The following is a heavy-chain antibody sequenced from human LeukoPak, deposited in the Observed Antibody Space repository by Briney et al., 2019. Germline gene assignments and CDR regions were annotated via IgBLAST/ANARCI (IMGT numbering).Heavy chain of an antibody. Sequence: SETLSLTCAVYGGSFSGYYWSWIRQPPGKGLEWIGEINHSGSTNYNPSLKSRVTISVDTSKNQFSLKLSSVTAADTAVYYCARDSPRLDFWSGYDAFDIWGQGTMVTVSS. CDR2: INHSGST. CDR3: ARDSPRLDFWSGYDAFDI. CDR1: GGSFSGYY. V-gene: IGHV4-34*01. D-gene: IGHD3-3*01. J-gene: IGHJ3*02.